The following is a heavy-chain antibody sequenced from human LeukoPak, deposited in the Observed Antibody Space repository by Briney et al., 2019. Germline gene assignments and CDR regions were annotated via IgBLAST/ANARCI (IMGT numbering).Heavy chain of an antibody. CDR1: GGTFSSYA. J-gene: IGHJ6*03. V-gene: IGHV1-69*13. Sequence: ASVKVSCKASGGTFSSYAISWVRQAPGQGLEWMGGIIPIFGTANYAQKFQGRVTITADESTSTAYMELSSLRSEDTAVYYCAMRRGTKKYYYMDVWGKGTTVTISS. D-gene: IGHD2-8*01. CDR2: IIPIFGTA. CDR3: AMRRGTKKYYYMDV.